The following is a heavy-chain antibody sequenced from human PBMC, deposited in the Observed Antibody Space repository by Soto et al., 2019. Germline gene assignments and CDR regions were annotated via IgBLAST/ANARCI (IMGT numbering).Heavy chain of an antibody. J-gene: IGHJ4*02. V-gene: IGHV3-33*01. D-gene: IGHD5-18*01. Sequence: PGGSLRLSCAASGFAFSSYGMHWVRQAPGKGLEWVAVIWYDGSNKYYADSVKGRFTISRDNSKNTLYLQMNSLRAEDTAVYYCARVSYGYSFDYWGQGTLVTVSS. CDR2: IWYDGSNK. CDR3: ARVSYGYSFDY. CDR1: GFAFSSYG.